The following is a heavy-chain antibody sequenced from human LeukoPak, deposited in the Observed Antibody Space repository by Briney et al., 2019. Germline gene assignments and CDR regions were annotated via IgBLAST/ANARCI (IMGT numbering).Heavy chain of an antibody. D-gene: IGHD1-1*01. CDR1: GGTFSSYA. CDR2: IIPIFGTA. Sequence: ASVKVSCKASGGTFSSYAISWVRQAPGQGLEWMGGIIPIFGTANYAQKFQGGVTITADESTSTAYMELSSLRSEDTAVYYCARPRWDWNDVGAYFDYWGQGTLVTVSS. V-gene: IGHV1-69*13. CDR3: ARPRWDWNDVGAYFDY. J-gene: IGHJ4*02.